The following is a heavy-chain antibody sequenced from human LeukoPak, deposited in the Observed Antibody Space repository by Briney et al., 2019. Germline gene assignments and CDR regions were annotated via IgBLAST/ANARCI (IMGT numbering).Heavy chain of an antibody. CDR3: ARDGQDSSSWYARWFGP. V-gene: IGHV1-46*01. J-gene: IGHJ5*02. D-gene: IGHD6-13*01. CDR1: GYTFTSYY. Sequence: GASVKVSCKASGYTFTSYYMHWVRQAPGQGLEWMGIINPSGGSTSYAQKFQGRVTMARDTSTSTVYMELSSLRSEDTAVYYCARDGQDSSSWYARWFGPWGQGTLVTVSS. CDR2: INPSGGST.